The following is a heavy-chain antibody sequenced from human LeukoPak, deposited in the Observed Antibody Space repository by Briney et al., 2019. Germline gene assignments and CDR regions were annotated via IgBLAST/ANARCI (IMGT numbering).Heavy chain of an antibody. CDR3: ASGTQLWHGGY. Sequence: PGGSLRLSCAASGFTVSSTYMSWVRQAPGKGQEWVSVIYSGGTTYYADSVKGRLTISRDNSKNTLYLQMNSLRAEDTAVYYCASGTQLWHGGYWGQGTLVTVSS. D-gene: IGHD5-18*01. CDR2: IYSGGTT. V-gene: IGHV3-66*02. J-gene: IGHJ4*02. CDR1: GFTVSSTY.